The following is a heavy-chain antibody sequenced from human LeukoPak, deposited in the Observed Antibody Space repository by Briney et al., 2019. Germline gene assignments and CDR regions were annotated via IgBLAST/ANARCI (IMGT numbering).Heavy chain of an antibody. J-gene: IGHJ6*02. D-gene: IGHD5-12*01. CDR3: ARRESGYLYYYYYGMDV. CDR2: ISYDGSNK. V-gene: IGHV3-30*04. Sequence: GGSLRLSCAASGFTFSSYAMHWVRQAPGKGLEWVAVISYDGSNKYYADSVKGRFTISRDNSNNTLYLQMNSLRAEDTAVYYCARRESGYLYYYYYGMDVWGQGTTVTVSS. CDR1: GFTFSSYA.